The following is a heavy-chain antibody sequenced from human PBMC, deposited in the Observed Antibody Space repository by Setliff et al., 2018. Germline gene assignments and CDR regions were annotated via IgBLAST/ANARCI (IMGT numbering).Heavy chain of an antibody. CDR3: AREGVDIRSSTDYRYYMDV. V-gene: IGHV1-69*05. CDR2: TIPMLGSA. J-gene: IGHJ6*03. D-gene: IGHD5-12*01. Sequence: SVKVSCKASGGTFRSYGISWVRQAPGQGLEWMGGTIPMLGSANYAQKLQGRVTIITDEFTGTAYMELSGLRTEDTAVYYCAREGVDIRSSTDYRYYMDVWGKGTTVTVSS. CDR1: GGTFRSYG.